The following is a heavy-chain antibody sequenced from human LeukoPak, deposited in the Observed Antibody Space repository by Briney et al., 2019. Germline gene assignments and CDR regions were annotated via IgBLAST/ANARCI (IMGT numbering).Heavy chain of an antibody. CDR3: ARWDSSSSLDY. D-gene: IGHD6-6*01. J-gene: IGHJ4*02. V-gene: IGHV1-18*01. CDR1: GYTFTSYG. Sequence: GASVKVSCKPSGYTFTSYGISWVRQAPGQGLEWMGWISAYSGNTNYAQKLQGRVTMTTDTSTSTAYMERRSRRSDDTAVYYCARWDSSSSLDYWGQGSLVTVSS. CDR2: ISAYSGNT.